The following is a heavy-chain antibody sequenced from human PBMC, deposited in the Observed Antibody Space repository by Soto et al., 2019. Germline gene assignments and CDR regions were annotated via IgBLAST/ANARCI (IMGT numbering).Heavy chain of an antibody. D-gene: IGHD3-3*01. Sequence: GGSLRLSCAASGFTFSSYWMSWVRQAPGKGLEWVANIKQDGSEKYYVDSVKGRVTISRDNAKNPLYLQINSLSAEDTAVYCCGRDHVSPRDFWSGYYFDYWGQGTLVTVSS. CDR3: GRDHVSPRDFWSGYYFDY. V-gene: IGHV3-7*01. CDR1: GFTFSSYW. J-gene: IGHJ4*02. CDR2: IKQDGSEK.